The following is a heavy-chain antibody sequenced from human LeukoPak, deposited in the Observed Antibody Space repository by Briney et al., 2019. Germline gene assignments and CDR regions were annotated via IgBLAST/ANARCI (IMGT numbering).Heavy chain of an antibody. J-gene: IGHJ4*02. Sequence: ASVKVSCKASGYTFTSYGISWVRQAPGQGLEWMGRISAYNGNTNYAQKLQGRVTMTTDTSTSTAYMELRSLRSDDTAVYYCARVENDCGDSDYFDYWGQGTLVTVSS. CDR3: ARVENDCGDSDYFDY. D-gene: IGHD4-17*01. CDR1: GYTFTSYG. CDR2: ISAYNGNT. V-gene: IGHV1-18*01.